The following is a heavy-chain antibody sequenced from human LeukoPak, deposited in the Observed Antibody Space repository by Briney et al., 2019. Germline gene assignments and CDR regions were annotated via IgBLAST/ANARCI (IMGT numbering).Heavy chain of an antibody. J-gene: IGHJ4*02. V-gene: IGHV3-23*01. CDR3: ARDRRVCCSGYESRYGIGF. D-gene: IGHD5-12*01. CDR1: GFTFSSYA. Sequence: PGGSLRLSCAASGFTFSSYAMSWVRQAPGKGLEWVSAISGSGGSTYYADSVKGRFTISRDNSKNTLYLQMNSLRAEDTAVYYCARDRRVCCSGYESRYGIGFWGQGTLVTVSS. CDR2: ISGSGGST.